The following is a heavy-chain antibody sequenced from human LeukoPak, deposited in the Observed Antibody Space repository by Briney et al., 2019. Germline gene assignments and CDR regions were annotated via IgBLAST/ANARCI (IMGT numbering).Heavy chain of an antibody. J-gene: IGHJ4*02. D-gene: IGHD3-10*01. Sequence: KSGGSLRLSCAASGFTFSDYYMSWIRQAPGKGLEWVSYISSSGSTIHYADSVKGRFTISRDNAKNSLYLQMNSLRAEDTAVYYCARAHYYGSGSYLPFDYWGQGTLVTVSS. CDR3: ARAHYYGSGSYLPFDY. V-gene: IGHV3-11*01. CDR1: GFTFSDYY. CDR2: ISSSGSTI.